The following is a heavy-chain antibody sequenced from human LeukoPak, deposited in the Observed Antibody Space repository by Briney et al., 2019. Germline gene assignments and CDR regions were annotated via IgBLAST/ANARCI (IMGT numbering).Heavy chain of an antibody. CDR3: AKRGVVIRGILVIGYHQEAYHYDF. V-gene: IGHV3-23*01. CDR1: GISLSNYA. CDR2: ISERGGST. J-gene: IGHJ4*02. Sequence: GGSLRLSCVVSGISLSNYAMTWVCQAPGKGLEWVSYISERGGSTTYADSVKGRFPISRDTSLNALYLQMNNLRAEDTAVYFCAKRGVVIRGILVIGYHQEAYHYDFWGQGVLVTVSS. D-gene: IGHD3-10*01.